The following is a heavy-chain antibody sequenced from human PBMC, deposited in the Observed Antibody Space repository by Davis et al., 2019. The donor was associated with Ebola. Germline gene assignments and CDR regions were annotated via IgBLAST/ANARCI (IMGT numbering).Heavy chain of an antibody. Sequence: GESLNTPCKGPGYSFTNYWINCVRQMPGKGLEWMGRIDPSDSYTNYSPSFQGHVTISVDKSISTAYLQWSSLQASDTAIYYCARYRVVGSTVGDAFDIWGQGTMVTVSS. V-gene: IGHV5-10-1*01. CDR2: IDPSDSYT. CDR3: ARYRVVGSTVGDAFDI. CDR1: GYSFTNYW. D-gene: IGHD4-23*01. J-gene: IGHJ3*02.